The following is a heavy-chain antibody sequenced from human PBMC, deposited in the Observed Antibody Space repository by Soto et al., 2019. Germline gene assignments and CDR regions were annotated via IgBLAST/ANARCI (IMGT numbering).Heavy chain of an antibody. CDR3: AKGVPGIAVAGTGYFQH. Sequence: SVKVSCKSSGGTFSSYTISCVRQAPGQGLEWMGRIIPILGIANYAQKFQGRVTITADKSTSTAYMELSSLRSEDTAVYYCAKGVPGIAVAGTGYFQHWGQGTLVTVSS. D-gene: IGHD6-19*01. V-gene: IGHV1-69*02. CDR1: GGTFSSYT. J-gene: IGHJ1*01. CDR2: IIPILGIA.